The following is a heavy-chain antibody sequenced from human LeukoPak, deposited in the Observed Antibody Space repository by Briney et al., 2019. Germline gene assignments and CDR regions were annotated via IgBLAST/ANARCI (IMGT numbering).Heavy chain of an antibody. Sequence: ASETLSLTCTVSGGSISSYYWSWIRQPPGKGLEYIGYIYYSGSTNYNPSLKSRVTISVDTSKNQFSLKLSSVTAADTAVYYCARGRVPSYCSGGSCYSRFEDWGQGTLVTVSS. V-gene: IGHV4-59*01. D-gene: IGHD2-15*01. CDR1: GGSISSYY. J-gene: IGHJ4*02. CDR2: IYYSGST. CDR3: ARGRVPSYCSGGSCYSRFED.